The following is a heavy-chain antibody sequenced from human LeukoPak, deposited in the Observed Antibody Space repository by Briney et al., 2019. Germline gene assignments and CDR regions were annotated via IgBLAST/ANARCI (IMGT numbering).Heavy chain of an antibody. D-gene: IGHD3-10*01. CDR3: AREQGMVRGSWFDP. Sequence: GGSLRLSCAASGFTFSSYAMSWVRQAPGKGLEWVSLISGSGGSTYYADSVKGRFTISRDNSKNTLYLQMNSLRAEDTALYYCAREQGMVRGSWFDPRGQGTLVTVSS. CDR1: GFTFSSYA. CDR2: ISGSGGST. V-gene: IGHV3-23*01. J-gene: IGHJ5*02.